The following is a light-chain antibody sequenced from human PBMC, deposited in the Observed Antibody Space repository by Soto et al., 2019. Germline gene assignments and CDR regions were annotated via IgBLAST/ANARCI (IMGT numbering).Light chain of an antibody. Sequence: QSVLTQPASVSGSPGQSITISCTGTGSDVGGYIYVSWYQQHPGKAPKLMIYEVSNRPSGVSDRFSGSKSGNTASLTITGLQAEDEASYYCSSYTITHIPVIFGGGTQLTVL. J-gene: IGLJ2*01. CDR2: EVS. CDR1: GSDVGGYIY. CDR3: SSYTITHIPVI. V-gene: IGLV2-14*01.